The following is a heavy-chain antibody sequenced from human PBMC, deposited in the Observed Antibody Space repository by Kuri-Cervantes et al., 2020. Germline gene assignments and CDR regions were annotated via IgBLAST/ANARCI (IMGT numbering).Heavy chain of an antibody. V-gene: IGHV3-33*01. CDR2: IWYDGSNK. CDR3: ARARSNFSSGSYVDY. D-gene: IGHD3-10*01. J-gene: IGHJ4*02. CDR1: GFTFSSYG. Sequence: GESLKISCAASGFTFSSYGMHWVRQAPGKGLEWVTIIWYDGSNKYYADSVKGRFTISRDNSKNTLSLKMNSLRAEDTAVYYCARARSNFSSGSYVDYWGQGTLVTVSS.